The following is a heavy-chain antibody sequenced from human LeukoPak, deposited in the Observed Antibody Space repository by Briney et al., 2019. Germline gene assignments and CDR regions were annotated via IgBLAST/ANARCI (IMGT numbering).Heavy chain of an antibody. Sequence: SETLSLTCAVYGGSFSGYYWSWIRQPPGKGLEWIGEINHSGSTNYNPSLKSRVTISVDTSKNQFSLKLSSVTAADTAVYYCVKSSSSGWTIFESWGQGSLVTVSS. J-gene: IGHJ4*02. D-gene: IGHD6-19*01. CDR2: INHSGST. CDR3: VKSSSSGWTIFES. V-gene: IGHV4-34*01. CDR1: GGSFSGYY.